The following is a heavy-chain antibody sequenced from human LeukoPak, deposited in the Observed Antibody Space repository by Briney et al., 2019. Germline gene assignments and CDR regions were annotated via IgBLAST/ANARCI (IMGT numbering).Heavy chain of an antibody. J-gene: IGHJ6*03. CDR3: AKDSSGWSHIYMDV. CDR2: ISAGGGTT. CDR1: DFPFRSYA. V-gene: IGHV3-23*01. Sequence: NPGGSLRLSCAAPDFPFRSYAMTWVPQAPGKGLEWLSDISAGGGTTCYADSVKGRFSISRDNSKKTVYLQMNSLRAEDTAVYYCAKDSSGWSHIYMDVWGKGTTVTVSS. D-gene: IGHD6-19*01.